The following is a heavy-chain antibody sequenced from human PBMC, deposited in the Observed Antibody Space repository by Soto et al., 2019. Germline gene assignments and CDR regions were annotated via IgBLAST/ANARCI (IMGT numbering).Heavy chain of an antibody. CDR3: ARRGYSYDYNY. Sequence: SETLSLTCTVSGVSISSGPYFGTWIRQHPGKGLEWIGYIYYSGITYYNPSLKSRVFISVDTSKNQFSLKLTSVTAADTAVYFCARRGYSYDYNYWGQGSLVTVSS. CDR2: IYYSGIT. D-gene: IGHD5-18*01. V-gene: IGHV4-31*03. J-gene: IGHJ4*02. CDR1: GVSISSGPYF.